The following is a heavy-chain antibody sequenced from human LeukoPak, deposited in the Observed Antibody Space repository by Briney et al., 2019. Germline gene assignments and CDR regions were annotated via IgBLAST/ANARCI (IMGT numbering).Heavy chain of an antibody. V-gene: IGHV1-2*02. D-gene: IGHD3-10*01. CDR3: ARERITMVRGVKENWFDP. J-gene: IGHJ5*02. CDR1: GYTFTGYY. Sequence: GASVKVSCKASGYTFTGYYMHWVRQAPGQGLEWMGWINPNSGGTNYAQKFQGRVTMTRDTSISTAYMELTRLRSDDTAVYYCARERITMVRGVKENWFDPWGQGTLVTVSS. CDR2: INPNSGGT.